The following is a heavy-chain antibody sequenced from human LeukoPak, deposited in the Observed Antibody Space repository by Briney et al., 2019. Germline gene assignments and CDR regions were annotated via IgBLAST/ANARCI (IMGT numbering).Heavy chain of an antibody. CDR3: GRGTLSYAGMDV. CDR2: INGDGSVT. Sequence: HPGGSLRLSCAASGFTFSSHWIHWVREVPGKGLVWVSRINGDGSVTDYASSVTGRFTISRENAKNTVYLQMNSLRAEDTAVYYCGRGTLSYAGMDVWGQGTTVTVSS. D-gene: IGHD1-7*01. CDR1: GFTFSSHW. V-gene: IGHV3-74*01. J-gene: IGHJ6*02.